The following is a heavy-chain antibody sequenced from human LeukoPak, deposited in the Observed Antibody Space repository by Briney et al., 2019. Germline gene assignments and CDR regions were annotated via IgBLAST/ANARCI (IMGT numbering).Heavy chain of an antibody. CDR1: GYTFTSYG. CDR2: ISAYNGNT. D-gene: IGHD3-3*01. CDR3: ARDPLTYYDFWSGYPPPYMDV. J-gene: IGHJ6*02. V-gene: IGHV1-18*01. Sequence: ASVKASCKASGYTFTSYGISWVRQAPGQGLEWMGWISAYNGNTNYAQKLQGRVTMTTDTSTSTAYMELRSLRSDDTAVYYCARDPLTYYDFWSGYPPPYMDVWGQGTTVTVSS.